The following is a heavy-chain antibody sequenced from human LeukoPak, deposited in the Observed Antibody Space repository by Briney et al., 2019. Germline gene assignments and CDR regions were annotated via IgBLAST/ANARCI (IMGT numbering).Heavy chain of an antibody. CDR2: IRSKAYGGTT. CDR1: GFTFGDYA. Sequence: PGGSLRLSCTASGFTFGDYAMSWVRQAPGKGLEWVGFIRSKAYGGTTEFAASVKGRFTISRDDSKSIAYLQMNSLKTEDTAVYYSTRGPYCSSTSCYWGFDRWGQGTLVTVSS. D-gene: IGHD2-2*01. V-gene: IGHV3-49*04. J-gene: IGHJ5*02. CDR3: TRGPYCSSTSCYWGFDR.